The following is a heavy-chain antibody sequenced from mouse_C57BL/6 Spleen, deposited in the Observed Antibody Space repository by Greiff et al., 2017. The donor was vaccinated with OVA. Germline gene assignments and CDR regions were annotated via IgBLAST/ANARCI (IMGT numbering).Heavy chain of an antibody. V-gene: IGHV1-69*01. CDR3: ARGGGNYGYGYYYAMDY. CDR1: GYTFTSYW. Sequence: QVQLQQSGAELVMPGASVKLSCKASGYTFTSYWMHWVKQRPGQGLEWIGEIDPSDSYTNYNQKFKGKSTLTVDKSSSTAYMQLSSLTSEDSAVYYCARGGGNYGYGYYYAMDYWGQGTSVTVSS. J-gene: IGHJ4*01. CDR2: IDPSDSYT. D-gene: IGHD2-1*01.